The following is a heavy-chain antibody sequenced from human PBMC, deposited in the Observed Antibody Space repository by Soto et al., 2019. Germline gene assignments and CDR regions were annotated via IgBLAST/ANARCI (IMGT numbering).Heavy chain of an antibody. CDR1: GFTFSSYA. CDR3: AKDGDRIQLWLLPNWFDP. Sequence: PGGSLRLSCAASGFTFSSYAMSWVRQAPGKGLEWVSAISGSGGSTYYADSVKGRFTISRDNSKNTLYLQMNSLRAEDTAVYYCAKDGDRIQLWLLPNWFDPWGQGTLVTVSS. D-gene: IGHD5-18*01. J-gene: IGHJ5*02. CDR2: ISGSGGST. V-gene: IGHV3-23*01.